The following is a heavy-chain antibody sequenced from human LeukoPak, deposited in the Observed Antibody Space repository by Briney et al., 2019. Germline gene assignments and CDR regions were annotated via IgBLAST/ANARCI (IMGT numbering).Heavy chain of an antibody. CDR1: GYTFSTYG. J-gene: IGHJ6*03. V-gene: IGHV1-8*02. CDR3: ASGLWFGEPLMDV. CDR2: ISTYNGNT. Sequence: ASVKVSCKASGYTFSTYGINWVRQAPGQGLEWMGWISTYNGNTNYAQKFQGRVTMTRNTSISTAYMELSSLRSEDTAVYYCASGLWFGEPLMDVWGKGTTVTVSS. D-gene: IGHD3-10*01.